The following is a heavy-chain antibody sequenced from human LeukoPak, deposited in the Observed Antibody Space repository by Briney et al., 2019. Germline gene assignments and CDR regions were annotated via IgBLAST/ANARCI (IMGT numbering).Heavy chain of an antibody. D-gene: IGHD6-6*01. CDR3: ARSHRPLDYFDY. J-gene: IGHJ4*02. CDR1: SGSISTSNYY. Sequence: PSETLSLTCTVSSGSISTSNYYWGWVRQPPGKALEWIGNIFYSGSTYYSPSLKSRVTISLDTSRNQFSLKLNSVTAADTAVYYCARSHRPLDYFDYWGQGTLVTVSS. V-gene: IGHV4-39*07. CDR2: IFYSGST.